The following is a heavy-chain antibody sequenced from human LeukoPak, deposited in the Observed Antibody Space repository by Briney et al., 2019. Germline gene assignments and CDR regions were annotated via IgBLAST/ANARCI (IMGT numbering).Heavy chain of an antibody. D-gene: IGHD3-22*01. CDR3: ASSRYDSSGYYGIIGY. Sequence: PGGSLRLSCAASGFTFSNYAMSWVRQAPGKGLEWVSSISDSGGSTYYADSVKGRFTISRDNSKNTLYLQMNSLRAEDTALYYCASSRYDSSGYYGIIGYWGQGTLVTVSS. V-gene: IGHV3-23*01. CDR2: ISDSGGST. J-gene: IGHJ4*02. CDR1: GFTFSNYA.